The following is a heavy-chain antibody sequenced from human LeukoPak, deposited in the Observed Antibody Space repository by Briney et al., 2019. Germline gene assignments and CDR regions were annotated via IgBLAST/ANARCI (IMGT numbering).Heavy chain of an antibody. J-gene: IGHJ6*02. CDR1: GYSFTGYY. CDR3: ARDKQGMDV. D-gene: IGHD6-13*01. V-gene: IGHV1-2*02. CDR2: INPNRGGT. Sequence: GASVKLSFKASGYSFTGYYMHWVRQAPGRGLEWMGWINPNRGGTNYAQKFQGRVTMTRDTSISTAYMELSRLRSDDTAVYYCARDKQGMDVWGQGTTVTV.